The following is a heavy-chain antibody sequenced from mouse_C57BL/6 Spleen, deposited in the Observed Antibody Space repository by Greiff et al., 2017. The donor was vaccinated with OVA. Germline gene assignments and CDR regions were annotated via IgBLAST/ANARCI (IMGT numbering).Heavy chain of an antibody. V-gene: IGHV3-6*01. CDR3: ARGGDYGGFAY. Sequence: EVKVEESGPGLVKPSQSLSLTCSVTGYSITSGYYWNWIRQFPGNKLEWMGYISYDGSNNYNPSLKNRSSITRDTSKNQFFLKLNSVTTEDTATYYCARGGDYGGFAYWGQGTLVTVSA. D-gene: IGHD2-4*01. CDR2: ISYDGSN. J-gene: IGHJ3*01. CDR1: GYSITSGYY.